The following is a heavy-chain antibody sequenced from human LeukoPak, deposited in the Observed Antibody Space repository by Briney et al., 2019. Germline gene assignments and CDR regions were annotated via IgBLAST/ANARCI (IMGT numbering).Heavy chain of an antibody. CDR3: ARGQPTVTTPDVYYYYYGMDV. Sequence: GGSLRLSCAASGFTFSSYWMHWVRHAPGKGLVWVSRINSDGSSTSYADSVKGRFTISRDNAKNTLYLQMNSLRAEDTAVYYCARGQPTVTTPDVYYYYYGMDVWGQGTTVTVSS. J-gene: IGHJ6*02. CDR1: GFTFSSYW. V-gene: IGHV3-74*01. CDR2: INSDGSST. D-gene: IGHD4-17*01.